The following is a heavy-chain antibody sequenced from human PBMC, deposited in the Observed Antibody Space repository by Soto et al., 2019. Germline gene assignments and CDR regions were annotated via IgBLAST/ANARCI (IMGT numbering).Heavy chain of an antibody. CDR2: ISGYNGNT. D-gene: IGHD5-18*01. V-gene: IGHV1-18*04. CDR3: ARGLVEMDTMEPRFDY. CDR1: GYTFTSYG. J-gene: IGHJ4*02. Sequence: QVQLVQSGAEVKKPGASVKVSCTASGYTFTSYGISWVRQAPGQGLEWMGWISGYNGNTNYAQKLQGRVTMTTDTSTSTAYMELRSLRSADTAVYYCARGLVEMDTMEPRFDYWGQGTLVTVSS.